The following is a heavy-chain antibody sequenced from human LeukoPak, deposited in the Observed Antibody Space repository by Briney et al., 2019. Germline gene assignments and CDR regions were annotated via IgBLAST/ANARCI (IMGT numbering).Heavy chain of an antibody. J-gene: IGHJ4*02. CDR1: GGSISSGGYY. Sequence: PSETLSLTCTVSGGSISSGGYYWSWIRQHPGKGLEWIGYIYYSGSTYYNPSLKSRVTISVDTSKNQFSLKLSSVTAADTAVYYCARVGNWNYFSHHQLSFGYWGQGTLVTVSS. D-gene: IGHD1-7*01. V-gene: IGHV4-31*03. CDR3: ARVGNWNYFSHHQLSFGY. CDR2: IYYSGST.